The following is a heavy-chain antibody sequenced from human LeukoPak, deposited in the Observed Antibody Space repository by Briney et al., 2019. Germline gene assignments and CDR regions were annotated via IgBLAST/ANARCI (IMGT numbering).Heavy chain of an antibody. D-gene: IGHD3-22*01. J-gene: IGHJ4*02. Sequence: GGSLRLSCAASGFTFSSYWMSWVRQAPGKGLEWVANIKQDGSEKYYVDSVKGRFTISRDNAKNSLYLQMNSLRAEDTAVYYCARGCSSGYYGIDYWGQGTLVTVSS. CDR1: GFTFSSYW. CDR2: IKQDGSEK. V-gene: IGHV3-7*01. CDR3: ARGCSSGYYGIDY.